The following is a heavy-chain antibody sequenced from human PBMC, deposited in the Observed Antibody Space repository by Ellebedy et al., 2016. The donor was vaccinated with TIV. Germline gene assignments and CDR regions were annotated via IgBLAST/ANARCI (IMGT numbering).Heavy chain of an antibody. V-gene: IGHV3-48*02. Sequence: GESLKISCAASGFTFSSYSMIWVRQALGKGLEWVSYITSSSGDISNADSVKGRFTISRDNAKNSLYLQMNSLRDENTAVYYCAAGYRGGLYGIDHWGQGTLVTVST. CDR1: GFTFSSYS. D-gene: IGHD6-19*01. CDR2: ITSSSGDI. J-gene: IGHJ4*02. CDR3: AAGYRGGLYGIDH.